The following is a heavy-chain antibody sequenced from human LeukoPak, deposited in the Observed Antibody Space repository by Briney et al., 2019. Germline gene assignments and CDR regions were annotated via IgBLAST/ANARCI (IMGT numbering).Heavy chain of an antibody. CDR1: GFTFSSYG. Sequence: GGSLRLSCAASGFTFSSYGMHWVRQAPGKGLEWVAVIWYDGSIKYYADSVKGRFTISRDNSKNTLYLQMNSLRAEDTAVYYCAREGGDSSGYLPRADYFDYWGQGTLVTVSS. CDR2: IWYDGSIK. CDR3: AREGGDSSGYLPRADYFDY. D-gene: IGHD3-22*01. V-gene: IGHV3-33*01. J-gene: IGHJ4*02.